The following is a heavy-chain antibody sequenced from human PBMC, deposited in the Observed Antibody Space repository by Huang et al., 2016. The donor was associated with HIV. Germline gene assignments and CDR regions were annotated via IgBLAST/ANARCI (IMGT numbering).Heavy chain of an antibody. D-gene: IGHD3-16*01. Sequence: QVQLVQSGSELMRPGASVKVSFKASGYIFTKYGINWVRQAPGQGLEWMGWSNTDTGNPTYAQGFTGRFVFSLDTSVNTAYLQISRLKTEDTAVYYCARGDLWFYYMDVWGKGTTVTVSS. J-gene: IGHJ6*03. CDR1: GYIFTKYG. CDR3: ARGDLWFYYMDV. V-gene: IGHV7-4-1*02. CDR2: SNTDTGNP.